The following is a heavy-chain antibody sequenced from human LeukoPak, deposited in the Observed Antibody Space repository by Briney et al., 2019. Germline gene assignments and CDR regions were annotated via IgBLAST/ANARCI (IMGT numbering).Heavy chain of an antibody. D-gene: IGHD6-25*01. V-gene: IGHV3-74*01. CDR2: IKDDGSHT. Sequence: PGGSLRLSCAASGFTFSSHWMHWVHQARGKGLVWVSRIKDDGSHTNYADSVKGRFTISRDNAKNTLSLQMNSLRAEDTAVYYCARGSGIITGIDEWGQGTLVTVSS. CDR3: ARGSGIITGIDE. CDR1: GFTFSSHW. J-gene: IGHJ4*02.